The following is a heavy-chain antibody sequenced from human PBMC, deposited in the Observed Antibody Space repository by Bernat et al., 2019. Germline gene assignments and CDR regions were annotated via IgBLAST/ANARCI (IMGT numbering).Heavy chain of an antibody. Sequence: QLQLQESGPGLVKPSETLSLTCTVSGGSISSSSYYWGWIRQPPGKGLEWIGSIYYSGSTYYNPSLKSRVTISVDTSKNQFSLKLSSVTAADTAVYYCARVPATARIFDYWGQGTLVPVSS. CDR3: ARVPATARIFDY. CDR1: GGSISSSSYY. V-gene: IGHV4-39*01. D-gene: IGHD2-2*01. J-gene: IGHJ4*02. CDR2: IYYSGST.